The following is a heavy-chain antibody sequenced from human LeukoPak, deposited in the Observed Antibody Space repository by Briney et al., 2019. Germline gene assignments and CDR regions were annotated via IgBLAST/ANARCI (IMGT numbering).Heavy chain of an antibody. J-gene: IGHJ4*02. CDR1: GGSISSNSYY. CDR3: ARNALQQLVPNFDY. D-gene: IGHD6-13*01. Sequence: SETLSLTCTVSGGSISSNSYYWGWIRQPPGKGLKWIGSIYYSGSTYYNPSLKSRVTISVDTSKNQFSLKLSSVTAADTAVYYCARNALQQLVPNFDYWGQGTLVTVSS. V-gene: IGHV4-39*01. CDR2: IYYSGST.